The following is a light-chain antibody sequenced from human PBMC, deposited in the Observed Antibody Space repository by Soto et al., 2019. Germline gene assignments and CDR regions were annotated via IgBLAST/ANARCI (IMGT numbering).Light chain of an antibody. CDR1: QDLSNY. Sequence: DIQMTQSPSSVSASVGDRVTITCRASQDLSNYLAWYQQKPGKAPKLLISAASTLQSGVPSRFSAGGSATDFTLSISSLQPEDIATYYCQQTRRFPLTFGGGTKVEIK. CDR2: AAS. V-gene: IGKV1-12*01. J-gene: IGKJ4*01. CDR3: QQTRRFPLT.